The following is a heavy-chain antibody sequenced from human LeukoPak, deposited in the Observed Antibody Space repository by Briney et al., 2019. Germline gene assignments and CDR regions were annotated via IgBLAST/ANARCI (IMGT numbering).Heavy chain of an antibody. J-gene: IGHJ4*02. D-gene: IGHD2-15*01. V-gene: IGHV3-53*01. CDR1: GFTVSSNY. Sequence: GGSLRLSCAASGFTVSSNYMSWVRQAPGKGLEWVSVMYSYWSTYYADSVKGRFTISRDSCKNTLYLQMNSRRAEDTAVYYCARGGVVQHSNFDYWGQGTRVRVSS. CDR3: ARGGVVQHSNFDY. CDR2: MYSYWST.